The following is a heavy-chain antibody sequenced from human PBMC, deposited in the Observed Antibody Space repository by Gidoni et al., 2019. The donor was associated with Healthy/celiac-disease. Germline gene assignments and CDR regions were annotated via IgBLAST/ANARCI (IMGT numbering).Heavy chain of an antibody. V-gene: IGHV3-30*18. Sequence: QVQLVESGGGVVQPGRSLRLSCAASGFTFSRYGMHWVRQAPGKGLEWVAVISYDGINKYYADSVKGRFTISRDNSKNTLYLQMNSLRAEDTAVYYCAKGLAAEYYYDSSGYYHLDYWGQGTLVTVSS. CDR2: ISYDGINK. J-gene: IGHJ4*02. D-gene: IGHD3-22*01. CDR1: GFTFSRYG. CDR3: AKGLAAEYYYDSSGYYHLDY.